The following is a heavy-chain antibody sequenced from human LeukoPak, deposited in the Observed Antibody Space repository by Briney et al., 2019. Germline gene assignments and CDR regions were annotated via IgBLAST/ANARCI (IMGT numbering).Heavy chain of an antibody. J-gene: IGHJ4*02. D-gene: IGHD6-19*01. CDR1: EFTFSYYW. V-gene: IGHV3-74*01. CDR3: ASDDSNGIDY. CDR2: ISSDGSST. Sequence: GGSLRLSCVASEFTFSYYWMYWVRQAPRQGLVSVSRISSDGSSTTYAESVKGRFTISRDNAKNTLYLQMNSLRAEDTAIYYCASDDSNGIDYWGQGTLVTVSS.